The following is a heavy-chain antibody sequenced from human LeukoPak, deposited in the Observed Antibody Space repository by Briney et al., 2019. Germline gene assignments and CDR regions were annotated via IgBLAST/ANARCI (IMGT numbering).Heavy chain of an antibody. J-gene: IGHJ4*02. V-gene: IGHV3-30-3*01. Sequence: GGSLRLSCAASGFTFSSYAMHWVRQAPGKGLEWVAVISYDGSNKYYADSAKGRFTISRDNSKNTLYLQMNSLRAEDTAVYYCARDRRSGPIDYWGQGTLVTVSS. CDR1: GFTFSSYA. D-gene: IGHD2-15*01. CDR3: ARDRRSGPIDY. CDR2: ISYDGSNK.